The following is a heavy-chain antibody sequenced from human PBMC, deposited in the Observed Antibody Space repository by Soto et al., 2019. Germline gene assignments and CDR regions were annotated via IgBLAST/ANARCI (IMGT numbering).Heavy chain of an antibody. CDR3: ASQDCSGGSCYLPRAFDI. Sequence: QVQRVQSGAEVKKPGSSVKVSCKASGGTFSSYAISWVRQAPGQGLEWMGGIITIFGTANYAQKFQGRVTITADEYTSTAYMELSSLRSEDTAVYYCASQDCSGGSCYLPRAFDIWGQGTMVTVSS. CDR1: GGTFSSYA. V-gene: IGHV1-69*12. J-gene: IGHJ3*02. D-gene: IGHD2-15*01. CDR2: IITIFGTA.